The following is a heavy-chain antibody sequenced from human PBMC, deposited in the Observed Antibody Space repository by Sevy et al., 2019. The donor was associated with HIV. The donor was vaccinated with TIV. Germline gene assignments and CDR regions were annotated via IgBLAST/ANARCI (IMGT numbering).Heavy chain of an antibody. J-gene: IGHJ3*02. Sequence: GESLKISCAASGFTFSNYGMNWVRQAPGKGLEWVSVIHNSGGTTYYADSVKGRFTISRDNSENTLYLQMNSLRAEDTAVYYCAKGGSISAAGNDAFDIWSQGTMVTVSS. D-gene: IGHD6-13*01. CDR2: IHNSGGTT. V-gene: IGHV3-23*01. CDR1: GFTFSNYG. CDR3: AKGGSISAAGNDAFDI.